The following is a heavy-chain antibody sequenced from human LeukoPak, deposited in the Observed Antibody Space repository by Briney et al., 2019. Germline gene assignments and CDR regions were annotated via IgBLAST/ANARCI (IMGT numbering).Heavy chain of an antibody. J-gene: IGHJ4*02. CDR2: IYYSGNT. CDR3: ARLKEGIDY. D-gene: IGHD3-10*01. Sequence: KSSGTLSLTCAVSGGSISGSSYFWGWIRQPPGKGLEWIGSIYYSGNTYYNPSLKSRVTISVDTSKNQFSLKLSSVTAADAAVYYCARLKEGIDYWGQGTLVTVSS. V-gene: IGHV4-39*01. CDR1: GGSISGSSYF.